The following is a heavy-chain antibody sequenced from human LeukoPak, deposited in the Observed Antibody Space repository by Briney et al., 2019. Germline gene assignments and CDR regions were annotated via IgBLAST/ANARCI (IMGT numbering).Heavy chain of an antibody. D-gene: IGHD4-17*01. Sequence: SETLSLTCTVSGGSISSGSYYWSWIRQPAGKGLEWIGRIYTSGSTNYNPSLKSRVTISVDTSKNQFSLKLSSVTAADTAVYYCARGSNDYGDYGGVWFDPWGQGTLVTVSS. CDR2: IYTSGST. CDR3: ARGSNDYGDYGGVWFDP. J-gene: IGHJ5*02. CDR1: GGSISSGSYY. V-gene: IGHV4-61*02.